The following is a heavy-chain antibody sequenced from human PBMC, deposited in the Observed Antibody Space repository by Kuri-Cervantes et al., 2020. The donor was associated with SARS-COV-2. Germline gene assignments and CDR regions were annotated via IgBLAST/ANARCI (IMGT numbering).Heavy chain of an antibody. J-gene: IGHJ3*02. CDR3: ARGRGYFGAFDI. Sequence: GGSLRLSCAASDFTFGDYALNWVRQAPGKGLEWVSSISGSSSFIGYADSVKGRFTISRDNSKNTLYLQMNSLRAEDTAVYYCARGRGYFGAFDIWGQGTMVTVSS. CDR2: ISGSSSFI. D-gene: IGHD5-18*01. V-gene: IGHV3-21*01. CDR1: DFTFGDYA.